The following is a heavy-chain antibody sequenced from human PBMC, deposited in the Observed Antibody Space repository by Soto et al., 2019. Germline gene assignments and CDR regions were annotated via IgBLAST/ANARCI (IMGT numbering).Heavy chain of an antibody. Sequence: PGESLKISCKGSGYTFSDYWIGWVRQMPGKGLEWMGIVHPGNSGTKYSPSFQGQVTISADKSISTAYLQWSSLKASDTAMYYCARHRAVAGMPDYYYDLDVWGQGTTVTVSS. CDR3: ARHRAVAGMPDYYYDLDV. CDR1: GYTFSDYW. J-gene: IGHJ6*02. CDR2: VHPGNSGT. V-gene: IGHV5-51*01. D-gene: IGHD6-19*01.